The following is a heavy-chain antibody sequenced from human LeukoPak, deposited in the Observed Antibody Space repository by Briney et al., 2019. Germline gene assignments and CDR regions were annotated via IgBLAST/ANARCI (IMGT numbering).Heavy chain of an antibody. D-gene: IGHD6-13*01. CDR2: INHSGGT. J-gene: IGHJ5*02. CDR1: GGSFSDYY. CDR3: ARGIRYTSSWYAYKWVDP. Sequence: SETLSLTCGVYGGSFSDYYWSWIRQPPGKGLEWIGEINHSGGTNYNPSLKSRVIISVDTSKNQFSLKLSSVTAADMAVYYCARGIRYTSSWYAYKWVDPWAQGTLVTVSS. V-gene: IGHV4-34*01.